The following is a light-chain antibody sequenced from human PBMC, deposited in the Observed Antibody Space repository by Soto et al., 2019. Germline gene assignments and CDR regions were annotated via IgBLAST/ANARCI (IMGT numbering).Light chain of an antibody. CDR3: QQYNTWRSIS. CDR1: QSVSNK. Sequence: EIFLTQSQATLSVSPGDRVTLSCRASQSVSNKLGWYQHKPGQAPRLLIYDTSTRAAGTPARFTGSGSGTDFTLTISSLQSEDFAVYYCQQYNTWRSISFGQGTRLEIK. J-gene: IGKJ5*01. V-gene: IGKV3-15*01. CDR2: DTS.